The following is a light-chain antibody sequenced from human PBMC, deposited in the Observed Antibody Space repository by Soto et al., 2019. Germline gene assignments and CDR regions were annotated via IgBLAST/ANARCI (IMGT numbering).Light chain of an antibody. CDR1: RSVRSN. Sequence: EIGVTNSPATLSVSPGERATLSCKASRSVRSNLAWYQQKPGQAPRLLISGASTRATGITDRFSGSGSGTDFTLTISSLEPEDFAVYYCQQRSNCPPITFGQGTRLEIK. CDR2: GAS. J-gene: IGKJ5*01. CDR3: QQRSNCPPIT. V-gene: IGKV3-11*01.